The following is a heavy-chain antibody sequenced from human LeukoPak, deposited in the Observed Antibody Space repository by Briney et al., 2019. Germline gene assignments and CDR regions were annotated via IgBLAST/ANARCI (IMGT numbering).Heavy chain of an antibody. CDR3: ARSYDYADGYFDY. V-gene: IGHV3-11*04. Sequence: GGSLRLSCAASGFPFSDYYMNWVRQAPGKGLEWVSYISASGNTIYYADSVKGRFTISRDNAKNSLYLQMNSLRAEDTAVYYCARSYDYADGYFDYWGQGTLVTVSS. J-gene: IGHJ4*02. D-gene: IGHD4-17*01. CDR1: GFPFSDYY. CDR2: ISASGNTI.